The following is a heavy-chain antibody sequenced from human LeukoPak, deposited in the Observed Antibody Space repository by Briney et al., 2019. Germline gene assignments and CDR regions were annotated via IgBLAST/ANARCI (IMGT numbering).Heavy chain of an antibody. Sequence: LRLSCAASGFTFSSFAMSWIRQPPGKGLEWIGYIYYSGSTYYNPSLKSRVTISVDTSKNQFSLKLSSVTAADTAVYYCARAPGSYGDYGPFDYWGQGTLVTVSS. CDR2: IYYSGST. D-gene: IGHD4-17*01. CDR1: GFTFSSFA. CDR3: ARAPGSYGDYGPFDY. J-gene: IGHJ4*02. V-gene: IGHV4-30-4*08.